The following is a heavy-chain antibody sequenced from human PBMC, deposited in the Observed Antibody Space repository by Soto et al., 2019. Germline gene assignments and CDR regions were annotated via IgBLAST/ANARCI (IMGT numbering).Heavy chain of an antibody. CDR1: GFTFSSYA. CDR2: ISGSGGST. J-gene: IGHJ6*02. CDR3: ALGSSSSRRYYYYGMDV. V-gene: IGHV3-23*01. D-gene: IGHD6-13*01. Sequence: EVQLLESGGGLLQPGGSLRLSCAASGFTFSSYAMSWVRQASGKGLEWVSAISGSGGSTYYADSVKGRFTISRDNSKNTLYLQMNSLRAEDTAVYYCALGSSSSRRYYYYGMDVWGQGTTVTVSS.